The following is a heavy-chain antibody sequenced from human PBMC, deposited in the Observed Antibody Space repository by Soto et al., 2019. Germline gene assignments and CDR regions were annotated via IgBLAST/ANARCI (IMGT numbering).Heavy chain of an antibody. CDR2: ISYDGSNK. V-gene: IGHV3-30*18. J-gene: IGHJ6*02. CDR3: AKDRRVAARYYYYYGMDV. Sequence: GGALKVSCGASGFTFSSYGMHRVRQAPGKGLEWVAVISYDGSNKYYADSVKGRFTISRDNSKNTLYLQMNSLRAEDTAVYYCAKDRRVAARYYYYYGMDVWGQGTTVPVSS. D-gene: IGHD6-6*01. CDR1: GFTFSSYG.